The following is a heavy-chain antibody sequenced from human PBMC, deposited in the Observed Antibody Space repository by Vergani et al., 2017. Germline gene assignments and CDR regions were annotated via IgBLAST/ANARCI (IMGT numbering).Heavy chain of an antibody. CDR2: IYTSGST. D-gene: IGHD6-19*01. V-gene: IGHV4-61*02. CDR1: GTSVSSGTHY. J-gene: IGHJ3*01. CDR3: ARDTAVADDVFDL. Sequence: QVQLQESGPGLVRPSETLSLTCSVSGTSVSSGTHYWNWIRQPADKTLEWIGRIYTSGSTDYNPTLRSRITLSLVRSTNQVSLKVSSVTAADTAVYFCARDTAVADDVFDLWGQRTLVSVSA.